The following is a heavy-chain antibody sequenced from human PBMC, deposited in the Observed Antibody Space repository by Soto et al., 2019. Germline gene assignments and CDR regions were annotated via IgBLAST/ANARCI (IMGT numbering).Heavy chain of an antibody. V-gene: IGHV3-11*01. J-gene: IGHJ5*02. Sequence: LRLSCAASGFIFSDYYMSWIRQAPGKGLEWLAYISRDGKAIFYADSVIGRFTVSRDNAKNSLFLQMDDLRAEDTAMFFCARGAEMSSLTKWFDPWGQGTLVTVS. CDR3: ARGAEMSSLTKWFDP. D-gene: IGHD1-1*01. CDR1: GFIFSDYY. CDR2: ISRDGKAI.